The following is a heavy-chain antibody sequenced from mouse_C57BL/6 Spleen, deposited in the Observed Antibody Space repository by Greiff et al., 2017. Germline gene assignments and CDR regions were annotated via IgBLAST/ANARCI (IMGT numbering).Heavy chain of an antibody. D-gene: IGHD1-1*01. V-gene: IGHV1-69*01. CDR3: ARYYGSSYYAIDY. Sequence: QVQLQQPGAELVMPGASVKLSCKASGYTFTSYWMHWVKQRPGQGLEWIGEIDPSDSYTNYNQKFKGKSTLTVDKSSSTAYMQLSSLTSEDSAVYYCARYYGSSYYAIDYWGQGTSVTVSS. CDR1: GYTFTSYW. J-gene: IGHJ4*01. CDR2: IDPSDSYT.